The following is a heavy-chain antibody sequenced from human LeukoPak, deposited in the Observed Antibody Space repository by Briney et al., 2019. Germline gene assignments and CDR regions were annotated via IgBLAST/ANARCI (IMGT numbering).Heavy chain of an antibody. CDR2: ISGSGSST. J-gene: IGHJ6*03. D-gene: IGHD3-3*01. V-gene: IGHV3-23*01. CDR1: GFTSSTYV. Sequence: PGGSLRLSCAASGFTSSTYVMSWVRQAPGKGLEWVSSISGSGSSTYYADSVKGRFTISRDNAKNTLYLQMNSLRAEDTAVYYCARDPKYYDFWSGYYGGYYMDVWGKGTTVTVSS. CDR3: ARDPKYYDFWSGYYGGYYMDV.